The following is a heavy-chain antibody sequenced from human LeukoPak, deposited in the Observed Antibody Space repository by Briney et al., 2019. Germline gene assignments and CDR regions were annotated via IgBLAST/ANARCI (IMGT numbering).Heavy chain of an antibody. D-gene: IGHD1-1*01. CDR3: ARFGYNWNDVQYYYYMDV. V-gene: IGHV4-59*01. CDR2: ISYSGST. J-gene: IGHJ6*03. CDR1: GGSFTPYY. Sequence: NPSETLSLTCTVSGGSFTPYYWSWIRQPPGKGLEWIGHISYSGSTNYNPSLKSRVTVSIDTSKNQVSLKLSSMTAADTAVYYCARFGYNWNDVQYYYYMDVWGKGTTVTISS.